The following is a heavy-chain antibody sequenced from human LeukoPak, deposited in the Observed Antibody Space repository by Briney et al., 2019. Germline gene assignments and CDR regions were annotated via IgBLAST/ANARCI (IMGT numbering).Heavy chain of an antibody. J-gene: IGHJ4*02. D-gene: IGHD3-10*01. CDR3: ARDPYYYGSGSYPV. V-gene: IGHV4-39*07. Sequence: PSETLSLTSTVSGGSISSSSYYWGWIRQPPGKGLEWIGSIYYSGSTYYNPSLKSRVTISVDTSKNQFSLKLSSVTAADTAVYYCARDPYYYGSGSYPVWGQGTLVTVSS. CDR2: IYYSGST. CDR1: GGSISSSSYY.